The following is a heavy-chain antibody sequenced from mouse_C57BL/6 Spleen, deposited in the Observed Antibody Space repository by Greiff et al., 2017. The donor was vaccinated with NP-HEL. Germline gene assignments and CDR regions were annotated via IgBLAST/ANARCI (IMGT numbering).Heavy chain of an antibody. Sequence: LVEPGASVKLSCKATGYTFTGYWIEWVKQRPGHGLEWIGEILPGSGSTNYNEKFKGKATFTADTSSNTAYMQLSSLTTEDSAIYYCARSPPYYGSSEGYFDVWGTGTTVTVSS. CDR3: ARSPPYYGSSEGYFDV. CDR1: GYTFTGYW. J-gene: IGHJ1*03. V-gene: IGHV1-9*01. CDR2: ILPGSGST. D-gene: IGHD1-1*01.